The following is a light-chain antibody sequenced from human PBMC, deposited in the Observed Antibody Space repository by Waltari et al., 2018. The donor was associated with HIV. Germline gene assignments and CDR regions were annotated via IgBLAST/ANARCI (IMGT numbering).Light chain of an antibody. CDR2: GNI. CDR1: SSNIGAGYD. Sequence: QSVLTQPPSVSGAPGQRVTISCTGSSSNIGAGYDVHWYQQLPGTAPKLLMYGNINRPSGVPDRISCSESGTSASLAITGLQAEDEADYYCQAYDSSLSGYVFGTGNKVTVL. J-gene: IGLJ1*01. CDR3: QAYDSSLSGYV. V-gene: IGLV1-40*01.